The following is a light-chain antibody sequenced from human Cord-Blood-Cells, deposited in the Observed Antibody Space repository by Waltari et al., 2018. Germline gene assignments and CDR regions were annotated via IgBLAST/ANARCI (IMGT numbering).Light chain of an antibody. V-gene: IGKV1-8*01. CDR3: QQYYSYPQT. CDR2: AAS. CDR1: QGISSY. Sequence: AIRITQSPSSLSASTGDRVTPTCRASQGISSYLACYQQKPGKAPTLLIYAASTLQSGVPSRFSGSGSGTDFTLTISCLQSEDFATYYCQQYYSYPQTFGQGTKVEIK. J-gene: IGKJ1*01.